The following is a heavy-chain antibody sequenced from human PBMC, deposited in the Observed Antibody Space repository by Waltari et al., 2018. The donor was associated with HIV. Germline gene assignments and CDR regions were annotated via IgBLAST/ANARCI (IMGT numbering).Heavy chain of an antibody. Sequence: VQLVESGGGLGEPGRFPRLSRAASGVTFSCCVMHGVCQAPGKGLEWIAIIWYDGSNKYYGASVKGRFPISRDNSRNTLYLQMNSLRADDTAVYYCARGIPQSNWGHYYYGMDVWGQGTTVTVSS. CDR1: GVTFSCCV. J-gene: IGHJ6*02. CDR2: IWYDGSNK. V-gene: IGHV3-33*08. CDR3: ARGIPQSNWGHYYYGMDV. D-gene: IGHD7-27*01.